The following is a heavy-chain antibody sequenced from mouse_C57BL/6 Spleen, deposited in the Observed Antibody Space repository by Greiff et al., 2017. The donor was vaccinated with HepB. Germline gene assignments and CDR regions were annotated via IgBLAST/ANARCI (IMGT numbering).Heavy chain of an antibody. D-gene: IGHD2-4*01. CDR2: ISSGGSYT. Sequence: EVKLVESGGDLVKPGGSLKLSCAASGFTFSSYGMSWVRQTPDKRLEWVATISSGGSYTYYPDSVKGRFTISRDNAKNTLYLQMSSLKSEDTAMYYCARRPYDYDVYYFDYWGQGTTLTVSS. CDR3: ARRPYDYDVYYFDY. J-gene: IGHJ2*01. V-gene: IGHV5-6*02. CDR1: GFTFSSYG.